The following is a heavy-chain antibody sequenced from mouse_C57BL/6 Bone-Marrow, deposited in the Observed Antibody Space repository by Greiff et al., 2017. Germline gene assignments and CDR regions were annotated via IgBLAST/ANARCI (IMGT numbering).Heavy chain of an antibody. V-gene: IGHV1-50*01. CDR1: GYTFTSYW. CDR3: ARKGVYYFDY. Sequence: QVQLQQPGAELVKPGASVKLSCKASGYTFTSYWMQWVKQRPGQGLEWIGEIDPSDSYTNYNQKFKGKATLTVDTSSSTADMQLSSLTSEDSAVYYCARKGVYYFDYWGQGTTRTVSS. CDR2: IDPSDSYT. J-gene: IGHJ2*01.